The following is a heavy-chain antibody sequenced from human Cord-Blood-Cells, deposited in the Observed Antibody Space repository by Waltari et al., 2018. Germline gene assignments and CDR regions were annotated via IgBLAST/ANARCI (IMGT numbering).Heavy chain of an antibody. Sequence: EVQLVQSGAEVKKPGESLKISCKGSGYSFTSYWIGWVRQMPGKGLGWMGIIYPGDADTSDSPSFQGQVTISADKSISTAYLQWSSLKASDTAMYYCVTTARGPYYYGSGSSYGMDVWGQGTTVTVSS. J-gene: IGHJ6*02. CDR2: IYPGDADT. V-gene: IGHV5-51*03. CDR3: VTTARGPYYYGSGSSYGMDV. D-gene: IGHD3-10*01. CDR1: GYSFTSYW.